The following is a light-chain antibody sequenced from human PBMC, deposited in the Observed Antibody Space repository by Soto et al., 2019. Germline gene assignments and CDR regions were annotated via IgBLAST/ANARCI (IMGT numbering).Light chain of an antibody. J-gene: IGKJ2*03. Sequence: DIVLTQSPDSLALSLGERATINCKSSQSVLYSSNNKNYLAWYQLKSGQPTKLLFYWASTRDSGVPDRFRASGSGTDFTLTIDRRQAEDVAVYCCHQFYRSGRLGQGPNLEIQ. CDR1: QSVLYSSNNKNY. CDR2: WAS. CDR3: HQFYRSGR. V-gene: IGKV4-1*01.